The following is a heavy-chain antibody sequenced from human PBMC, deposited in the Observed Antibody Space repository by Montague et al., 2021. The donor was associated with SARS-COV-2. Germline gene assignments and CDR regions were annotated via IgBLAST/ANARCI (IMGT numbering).Heavy chain of an antibody. V-gene: IGHV4-34*01. CDR1: GGSFSGYY. D-gene: IGHD2-15*01. CDR3: ARLRDEVVPSPILGIGPYITYYDMDV. J-gene: IGHJ6*01. CDR2: INHCGST. Sequence: SETLSLTCAVHGGSFSGYYWNWIRQRPGKGLEWIGEINHCGSTNYNPSLKNRLTISSDTSKNQFSLKLTSVAATDTAVSYCARLRDEVVPSPILGIGPYITYYDMDVWGQGTTVTVSS.